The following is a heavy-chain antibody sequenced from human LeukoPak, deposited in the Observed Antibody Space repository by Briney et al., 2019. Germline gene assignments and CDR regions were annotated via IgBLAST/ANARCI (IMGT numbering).Heavy chain of an antibody. J-gene: IGHJ4*02. CDR2: IYTSGST. D-gene: IGHD6-13*01. V-gene: IGHV4-4*07. CDR3: ARNHPAGTSYFDY. CDR1: GGSISTYY. Sequence: SETLSPTRTVSGGSISTYYCSWIRQPAGKGLEWIGRIYTSGSTNYNPSLKSRVTMSVDTSKNQFSLKLSSVTAADTAVYYCARNHPAGTSYFDYWGQGTLVTVSS.